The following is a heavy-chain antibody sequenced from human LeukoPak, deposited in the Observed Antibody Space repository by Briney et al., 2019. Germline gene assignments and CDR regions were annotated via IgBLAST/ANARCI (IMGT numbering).Heavy chain of an antibody. CDR1: GYSFTSHY. V-gene: IGHV1-46*01. J-gene: IGHJ3*02. CDR3: ARIRDGYNDAYDI. D-gene: IGHD5-24*01. CDR2: INPSGSST. Sequence: ASVKVSCKASGYSFTSHYMHWVRQAPGQGLEWMGLINPSGSSTLYAQKFQGRVTMTRNTSTSTVYMELSSLRSEDTAVYYCARIRDGYNDAYDIWGQGTMVTVPS.